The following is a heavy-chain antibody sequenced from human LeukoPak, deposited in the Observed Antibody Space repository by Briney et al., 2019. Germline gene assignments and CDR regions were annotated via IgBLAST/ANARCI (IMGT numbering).Heavy chain of an antibody. CDR1: GYTFTGYY. CDR3: ARDPGDDSSGYPPDY. V-gene: IGHV1-18*04. J-gene: IGHJ4*02. D-gene: IGHD3-22*01. CDR2: VSAYNGNT. Sequence: ASVKVSCKASGYTFTGYYMHWVRQAPGQGLEWMGWVSAYNGNTNYAQKLQGRVTMTTDTSTSTAYMELRSLRSDDTAVYYCARDPGDDSSGYPPDYWGQGTLVTVSS.